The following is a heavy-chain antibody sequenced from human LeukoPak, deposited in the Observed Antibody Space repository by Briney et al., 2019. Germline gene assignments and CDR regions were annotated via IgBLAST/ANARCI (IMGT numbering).Heavy chain of an antibody. V-gene: IGHV1-69*05. CDR2: IIPIFGTA. J-gene: IGHJ5*02. CDR1: GGTFSSYA. Sequence: SVKVSCKASGGTFSSYAISWVRQAPGQGLEWMGGIIPIFGTANYAQKFQGRVTITTDESTSTAYMELSSLRSEDTAVYYCASRSLGGYGGNSVWFDPWGQGTLVTVSS. CDR3: ASRSLGGYGGNSVWFDP. D-gene: IGHD4-23*01.